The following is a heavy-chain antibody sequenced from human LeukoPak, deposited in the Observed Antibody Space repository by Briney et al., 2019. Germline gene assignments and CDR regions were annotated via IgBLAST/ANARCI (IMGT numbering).Heavy chain of an antibody. CDR2: IKQGGSEK. Sequence: GGSLRLSCAASGFTFRSYWMSWVRQAPGKGREWVANIKQGGSEKYYVDSVKGRFTISRDNAKNSLYLQMNSLRAEDTAVYYCARSHDPSYSGSLPYYFDYWGQGTLVTVSS. V-gene: IGHV3-7*01. CDR1: GFTFRSYW. D-gene: IGHD6-13*01. CDR3: ARSHDPSYSGSLPYYFDY. J-gene: IGHJ4*02.